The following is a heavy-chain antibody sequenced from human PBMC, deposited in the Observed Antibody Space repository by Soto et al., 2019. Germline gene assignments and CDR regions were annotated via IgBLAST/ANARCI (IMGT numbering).Heavy chain of an antibody. J-gene: IGHJ6*02. CDR1: GGSISSGDYY. Sequence: PSETLSLTCTVSGGSISSGDYYWSWIRQPPGKGLEWIGYIYYSGSTYYNPSLKSRVTISVDTSKNQFSLKLSSVTAADTAVYYCARDRVLLWFGELFSDYYGMDVWGQGTTVTVSS. D-gene: IGHD3-10*01. V-gene: IGHV4-30-4*01. CDR2: IYYSGST. CDR3: ARDRVLLWFGELFSDYYGMDV.